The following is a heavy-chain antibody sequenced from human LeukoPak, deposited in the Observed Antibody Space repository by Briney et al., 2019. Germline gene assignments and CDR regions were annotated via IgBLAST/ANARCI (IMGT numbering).Heavy chain of an antibody. J-gene: IGHJ5*02. V-gene: IGHV1-69*02. Sequence: GASVKVSCEASGGTFSSYTISWVRQAPGQGLEWMGMIIPILGIANYAQKFQGRVTITADKSTSTAYMELSSLRSEDTAVYYCARHTSITIFGVVIPFDPWGQGTLVTVSS. D-gene: IGHD3-3*01. CDR1: GGTFSSYT. CDR2: IIPILGIA. CDR3: ARHTSITIFGVVIPFDP.